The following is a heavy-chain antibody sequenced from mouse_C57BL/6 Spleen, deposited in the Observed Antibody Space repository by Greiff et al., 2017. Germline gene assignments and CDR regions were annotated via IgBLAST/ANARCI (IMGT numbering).Heavy chain of an antibody. V-gene: IGHV5-17*01. D-gene: IGHD1-1*01. J-gene: IGHJ4*01. CDR3: ANYYGSSYYYAMDY. Sequence: EVQLVESGGGLVKPGGSLKLSCAASGFTFSDYGMHWVRQAPEKGLEWVAYISSGSSTIYYADTVKGRFTSSRDNAKNTLFLQMTSLRSEDTAMYYCANYYGSSYYYAMDYWGQGTSVTVSS. CDR2: ISSGSSTI. CDR1: GFTFSDYG.